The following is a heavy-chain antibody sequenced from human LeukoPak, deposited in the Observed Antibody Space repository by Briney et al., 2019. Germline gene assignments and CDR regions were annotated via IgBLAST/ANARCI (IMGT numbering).Heavy chain of an antibody. J-gene: IGHJ4*02. D-gene: IGHD2-15*01. Sequence: SETLSLTCTVSGGSISSYYWSWIRQPPGKGLEWIGEINHSGSTNYNPSFKSRVTISVDTSKNQFSLKLSSVTAADTAVYYCASRGPAGEGYCSGGSCLYFDYWGQGTLVTVSS. CDR2: INHSGST. V-gene: IGHV4-34*01. CDR3: ASRGPAGEGYCSGGSCLYFDY. CDR1: GGSISSYY.